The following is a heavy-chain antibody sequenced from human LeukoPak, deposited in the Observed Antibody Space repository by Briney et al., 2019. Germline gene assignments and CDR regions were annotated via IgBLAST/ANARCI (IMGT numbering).Heavy chain of an antibody. Sequence: GESLKISCKGSGYSFTNYWIGWVRQMPGKGLEWMGIIYPGDSDTRYSPSFRGQVIISAGKSIRTAYLQWTSLKASDTAMYYCARHTGEGSHFQHWGQGSLVTVSS. J-gene: IGHJ1*01. CDR2: IYPGDSDT. CDR3: ARHTGEGSHFQH. V-gene: IGHV5-51*01. CDR1: GYSFTNYW. D-gene: IGHD3-16*01.